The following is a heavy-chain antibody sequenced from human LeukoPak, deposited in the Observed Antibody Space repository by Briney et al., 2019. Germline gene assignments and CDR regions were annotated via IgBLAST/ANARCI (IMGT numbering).Heavy chain of an antibody. J-gene: IGHJ5*02. D-gene: IGHD4-17*01. CDR3: ARDAVTTAYNWFDP. CDR2: VSSSSSYI. V-gene: IGHV3-21*01. CDR1: GFTFSSYS. Sequence: GGSLRLSCAASGFTFSSYSMNWVRQAPGKGVEWVSSVSSSSSYIYYADSVKGRFTISRDNAKNSLYLQMNSLRAEDTAVYYCARDAVTTAYNWFDPWGQGTLVTVSS.